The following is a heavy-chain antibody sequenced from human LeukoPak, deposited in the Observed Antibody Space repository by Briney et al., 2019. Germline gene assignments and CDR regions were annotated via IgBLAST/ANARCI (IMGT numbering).Heavy chain of an antibody. V-gene: IGHV6-1*01. CDR1: GDSVSSNSGA. CDR2: AYYRSQWYN. CDR3: ARDLNLYYFDF. D-gene: IGHD1-14*01. Sequence: SQTLSLTCAIFGDSVSSNSGAWNWIRQSPSRGLEWLGRAYYRSQWYNDYAFSVKGRIAINADTSKNHFSLQLNSVTPEDTAVYYCARDLNLYYFDFWGQGTLVTVSS. J-gene: IGHJ4*02.